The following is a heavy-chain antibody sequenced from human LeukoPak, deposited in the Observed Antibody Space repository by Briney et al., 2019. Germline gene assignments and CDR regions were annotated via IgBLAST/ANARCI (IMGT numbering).Heavy chain of an antibody. V-gene: IGHV5-51*01. CDR2: IYPGDSDT. J-gene: IGHJ3*02. Sequence: GESLKISCKGSGYSFTNYWIGWVRQVPGKGLDWMGIIYPGDSDTRYSPSFQGQVTISADKSINTAYLQWSSLKAPDTAMYYCARPYSSGWYAGFGLDIWGQGTMVTVSS. D-gene: IGHD6-19*01. CDR3: ARPYSSGWYAGFGLDI. CDR1: GYSFTNYW.